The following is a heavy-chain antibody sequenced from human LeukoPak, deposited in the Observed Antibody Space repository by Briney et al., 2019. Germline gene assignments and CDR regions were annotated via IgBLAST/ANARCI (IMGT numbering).Heavy chain of an antibody. CDR1: GFTFSSYG. J-gene: IGHJ4*02. CDR3: ARERRGYSYGYQPNYYFDY. D-gene: IGHD5-18*01. V-gene: IGHV3-30*02. CDR2: IRYDGSNK. Sequence: GGSLRLACAASGFTFSSYGMHWVRQAPGKGLEWVAFIRYDGSNKYYADSVKGRFTISRDNSKNTLYLQMNSLRAEDTAVYYCARERRGYSYGYQPNYYFDYWGQGTLVTVSS.